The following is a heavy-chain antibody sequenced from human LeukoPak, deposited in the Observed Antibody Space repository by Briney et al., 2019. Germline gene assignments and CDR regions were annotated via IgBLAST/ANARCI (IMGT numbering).Heavy chain of an antibody. D-gene: IGHD2-15*01. CDR3: ARVGVAATRSYYFDY. J-gene: IGHJ4*02. CDR2: ISYDGSNK. V-gene: IGHV3-30*04. Sequence: QPGGSLRLSCAASGFTFSSYAMHWVRQAPGKGLEWVAVISYDGSNKYYADSVKGRFTISRDNSRNTLYLQMNSLRAEDTAVYYCARVGVAATRSYYFDYWGQGTLVTVSS. CDR1: GFTFSSYA.